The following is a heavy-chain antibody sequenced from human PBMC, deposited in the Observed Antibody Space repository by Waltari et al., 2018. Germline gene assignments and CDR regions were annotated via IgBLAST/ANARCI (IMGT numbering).Heavy chain of an antibody. CDR3: AKVKYYSGSGTYSPFDS. D-gene: IGHD3-10*01. Sequence: QLIESGGGVVPPGGSLRLSCATSGFSFRSFGLLWVRQAPGQGLEWVSFIPYDGSVTSYSESVRGRFTISRDNSLNTVFLQMNSLRPEDTGVYFCAKVKYYSGSGTYSPFDSWGPGTLVTVSS. V-gene: IGHV3-30*02. CDR2: IPYDGSVT. J-gene: IGHJ4*02. CDR1: GFSFRSFG.